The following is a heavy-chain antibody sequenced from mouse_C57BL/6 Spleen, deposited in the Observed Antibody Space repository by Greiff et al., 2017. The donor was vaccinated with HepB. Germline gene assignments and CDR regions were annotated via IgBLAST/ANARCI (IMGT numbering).Heavy chain of an antibody. CDR1: GFTFSDYY. J-gene: IGHJ3*01. Sequence: EVKLQESEGGLVQPGSSMKLSCTASGFTFSDYYMAWVRQVPDKGLEWVANINYDGSCTYYLDSLKSRFIISRDNAKNILYLQMSSLKSEDTATYYCAREYDYDGFAYWGQGTLVTVSA. CDR2: INYDGSCT. CDR3: AREYDYDGFAY. V-gene: IGHV5-16*01. D-gene: IGHD2-4*01.